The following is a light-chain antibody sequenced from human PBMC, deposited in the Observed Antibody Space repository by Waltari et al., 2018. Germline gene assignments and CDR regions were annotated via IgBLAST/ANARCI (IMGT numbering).Light chain of an antibody. CDR1: SLRRYY. J-gene: IGLJ2*01. CDR2: GRN. V-gene: IGLV3-19*01. Sequence: SSALTQDPALSVALGQTVSITCQGDSLRRYYASWYQQKPGQDPVLVIHGRNNRPSGIPDRFAGSSSRNTASLTITGAQAEDEADYYCNSRDSSGNHVVFGGGTKLTVL. CDR3: NSRDSSGNHVV.